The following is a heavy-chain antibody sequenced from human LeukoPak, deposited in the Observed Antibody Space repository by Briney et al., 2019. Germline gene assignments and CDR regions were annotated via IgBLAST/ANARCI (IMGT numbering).Heavy chain of an antibody. Sequence: GGSLRLSCTSSGFTFSAYHMSWVRQAPGKGLEWISFINTDSGTIFYADSVKGRFTISRDNAANSLYLQMNNLRDEDTAVYYCARRDPFDYWGQGTMVIVSS. CDR3: ARRDPFDY. J-gene: IGHJ4*02. V-gene: IGHV3-48*02. CDR1: GFTFSAYH. CDR2: INTDSGTI.